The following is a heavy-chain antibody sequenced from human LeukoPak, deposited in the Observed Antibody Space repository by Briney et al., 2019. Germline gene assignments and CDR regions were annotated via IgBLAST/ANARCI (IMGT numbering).Heavy chain of an antibody. J-gene: IGHJ3*02. CDR1: GFTFSSYA. V-gene: IGHV3-23*01. D-gene: IGHD6-19*01. CDR3: ARRYSNGWYFVFDI. CDR2: INGGGTST. Sequence: PGGSLRLSCAASGFTFSSYAMSWVRQAPGKGLEWVSSINGGGTSTYHADSVTGRFTISRDNSKNTLYLQMNSLRAEDTAVYYCARRYSNGWYFVFDIWGQGTMVTASS.